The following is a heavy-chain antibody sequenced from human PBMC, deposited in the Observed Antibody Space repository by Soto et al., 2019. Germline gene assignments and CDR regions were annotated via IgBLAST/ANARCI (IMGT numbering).Heavy chain of an antibody. D-gene: IGHD6-19*01. CDR3: SISSGWDMFDY. V-gene: IGHV4-30-4*01. Sequence: NPSETLSLTCTVSGGSISSGDYYWSWIRQPPGKGLEWIGYIYYSGSTYYNPSLKSRVTLSVDTSKNQFSLNLSSVTAADTAVYYCSISSGWDMFDYWGQGTLVTVSS. CDR1: GGSISSGDYY. CDR2: IYYSGST. J-gene: IGHJ4*02.